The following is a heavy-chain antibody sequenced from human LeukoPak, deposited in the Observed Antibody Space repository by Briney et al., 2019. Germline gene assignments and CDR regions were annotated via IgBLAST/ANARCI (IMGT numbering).Heavy chain of an antibody. CDR3: AREYGSGISY. Sequence: SETLSLTCTVSGGSISSYYWSWIRQPPGKGLEWIGYIYFSGTTNYNPSLKSRVTISIDTSKNQFSLKLSSLTAADTAVYYCAREYGSGISYWGPGTLVTVSS. D-gene: IGHD3-10*01. CDR2: IYFSGTT. J-gene: IGHJ4*02. V-gene: IGHV4-59*01. CDR1: GGSISSYY.